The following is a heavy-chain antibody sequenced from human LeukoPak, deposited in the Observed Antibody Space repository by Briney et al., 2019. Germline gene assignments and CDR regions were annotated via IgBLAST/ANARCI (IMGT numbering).Heavy chain of an antibody. CDR1: GFSFGFYG. D-gene: IGHD1-14*01. J-gene: IGHJ4*02. CDR2: IRTDGSID. Sequence: PGGSLRLSCAASGFSFGFYGLHWVRQAPGKGLEWVAFIRTDGSIDYYADSVRGRFTISRDNAKNTLYLQMNSLRAEDAALYYCAKDQPEAYSDYWGQGTLVTVSS. CDR3: AKDQPEAYSDY. V-gene: IGHV3-30*02.